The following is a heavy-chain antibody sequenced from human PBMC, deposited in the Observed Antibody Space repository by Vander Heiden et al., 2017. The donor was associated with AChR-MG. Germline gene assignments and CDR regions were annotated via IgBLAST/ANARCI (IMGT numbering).Heavy chain of an antibody. J-gene: IGHJ5*02. Sequence: QVQLVQSGTEVKKAGASVRLSCKATENSFSNYDFHWVRQAPGQGLEWMGIIDPRGKTTTYAQKFQGRVILTRDTSTNTVYMDLNNLRPEDRAMYYCVRGRATNWFDPWGQGTLVTVSS. CDR3: VRGRATNWFDP. CDR1: ENSFSNYD. D-gene: IGHD3-10*01. CDR2: IDPRGKTT. V-gene: IGHV1-46*01.